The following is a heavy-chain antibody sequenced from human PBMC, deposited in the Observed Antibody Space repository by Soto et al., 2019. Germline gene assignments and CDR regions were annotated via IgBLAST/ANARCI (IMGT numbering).Heavy chain of an antibody. CDR2: IIPIFGTA. J-gene: IGHJ4*02. V-gene: IGHV1-69*13. D-gene: IGHD3-22*01. CDR3: ARERINHDSSGYYYDY. Sequence: SVKVSCKASGGTFSSYAISWVRQAPGQGLEWMGGIIPIFGTANYAQKFQGRVTITADESTSTAYMELSSLRSEDTAVYYCARERINHDSSGYYYDYWGQGTLVTVSS. CDR1: GGTFSSYA.